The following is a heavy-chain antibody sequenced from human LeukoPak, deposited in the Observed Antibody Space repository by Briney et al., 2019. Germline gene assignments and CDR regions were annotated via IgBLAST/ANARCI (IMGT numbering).Heavy chain of an antibody. J-gene: IGHJ4*02. Sequence: ETLSLTCTVSGGSIRSSYYYWGWVRQAPGKGLEWVSAISGSGGSTYYADSVKGRFTISRDNSKNTLYLQMNSLRAEDTAVYYCAESPLISVATNYWGQGTLVTVSS. CDR1: GGSIRSSYYY. V-gene: IGHV3-23*01. CDR2: ISGSGGST. D-gene: IGHD5-12*01. CDR3: AESPLISVATNY.